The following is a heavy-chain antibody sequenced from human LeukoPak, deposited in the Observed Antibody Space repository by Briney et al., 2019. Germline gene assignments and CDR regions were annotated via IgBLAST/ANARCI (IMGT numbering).Heavy chain of an antibody. CDR3: AKSRQTAHYYDSLYYYGMDV. Sequence: GGSLRLSCAASGFTFSDYYMTWVRQTPGKGLEWVSYISSRAFIIKYADSVKGRFTISRDNAKDLMFLQMDSLRADDTAVYYCAKSRQTAHYYDSLYYYGMDVWGQGTTVTVSS. CDR1: GFTFSDYY. D-gene: IGHD3-22*01. V-gene: IGHV3-11*04. J-gene: IGHJ6*02. CDR2: ISSRAFII.